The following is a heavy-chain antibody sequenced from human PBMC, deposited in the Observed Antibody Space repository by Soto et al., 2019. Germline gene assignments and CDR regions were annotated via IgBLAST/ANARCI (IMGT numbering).Heavy chain of an antibody. D-gene: IGHD3-9*01. Sequence: PGESLKISCKVSGYSFTRYWIGWVRQMPGKGLEWMGIIYPGDSDTRYSPSFQGQVTISADKSISTAYLQWSSLKASDTAMYYCARHGVGDILTGQPDYWGQGTLVTVSS. CDR2: IYPGDSDT. V-gene: IGHV5-51*01. J-gene: IGHJ4*02. CDR1: GYSFTRYW. CDR3: ARHGVGDILTGQPDY.